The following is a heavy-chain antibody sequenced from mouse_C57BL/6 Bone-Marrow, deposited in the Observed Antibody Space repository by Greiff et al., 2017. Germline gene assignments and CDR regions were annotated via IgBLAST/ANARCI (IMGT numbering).Heavy chain of an antibody. CDR3: AKAALYFDV. CDR1: GYSITSGYY. CDR2: ISYDGSN. Sequence: VQLQQSGPGLVKPSQSLSLTCSVTGYSITSGYYWNWIRQFPGNKLEWMGYISYDGSNNYNPSLKNRISITRDTSKNQFFLKLNSVTTEDTATYYCAKAALYFDVWGKGTTVTVSS. J-gene: IGHJ1*03. V-gene: IGHV3-6*01.